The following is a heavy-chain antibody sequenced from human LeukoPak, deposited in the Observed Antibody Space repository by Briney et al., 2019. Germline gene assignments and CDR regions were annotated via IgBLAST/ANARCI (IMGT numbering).Heavy chain of an antibody. CDR3: ARDWDIDY. D-gene: IGHD1-26*01. CDR2: IKQDGSEK. CDR1: GFIFSSYW. V-gene: IGHV3-7*01. Sequence: GGSLRLSCAGSGFIFSSYWMSWDRQAPGKGLEWVANIKQDGSEKYYVDSVKGRFTISRDNAKNSMYLQMNSLRAEDTAVYYCARDWDIDYWGQGTLVTVSS. J-gene: IGHJ4*02.